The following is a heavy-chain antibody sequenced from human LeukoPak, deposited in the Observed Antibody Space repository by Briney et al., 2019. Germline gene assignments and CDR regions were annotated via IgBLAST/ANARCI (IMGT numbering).Heavy chain of an antibody. CDR3: ARAWEVVAFDY. Sequence: PSQTLSLTCTVSGGSISSGGYYWSWIRPHPGKGLEWIGYIYYSGSTYYNPSLKSRVTISVDTSKNQFSLKLSSVTAADTAVYYCARAWEVVAFDYWGQGTLVTVSS. CDR1: GGSISSGGYY. D-gene: IGHD3-22*01. CDR2: IYYSGST. V-gene: IGHV4-31*03. J-gene: IGHJ4*02.